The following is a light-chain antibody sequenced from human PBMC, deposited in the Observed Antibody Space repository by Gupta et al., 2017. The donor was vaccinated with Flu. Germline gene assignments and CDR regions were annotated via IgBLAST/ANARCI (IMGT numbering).Light chain of an antibody. CDR3: AAWDDSRNGYV. CDR1: GSNIGRNA. V-gene: IGLV1-44*01. J-gene: IGLJ1*01. CDR2: PNN. Sequence: QSVVTQPPSTSGTSGQSISISCSGSGSNIGRNAVSWYQQFPGTAPKLLIYPNNQRPSGVPDRFSGSKSGASASLAISGLQSEDEADYYCAAWDDSRNGYVLGTGTKVTVL.